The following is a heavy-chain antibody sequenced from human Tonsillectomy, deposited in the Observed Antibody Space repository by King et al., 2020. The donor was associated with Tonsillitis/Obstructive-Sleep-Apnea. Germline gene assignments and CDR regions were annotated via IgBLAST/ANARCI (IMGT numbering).Heavy chain of an antibody. CDR3: ASAPNLYYFDF. Sequence: VQLQESGPGLVKASETLSLTCSVSGGSFRGSYWNWLRQTPWKALEWIGNIYYSGSTNYSPSLKSRVTLSVDTSKNQFSLRLTSVIAADAAVYYCASAPNLYYFDFWGQGTLVTVSS. CDR1: GGSFRGSY. J-gene: IGHJ4*02. V-gene: IGHV4-59*01. CDR2: IYYSGST.